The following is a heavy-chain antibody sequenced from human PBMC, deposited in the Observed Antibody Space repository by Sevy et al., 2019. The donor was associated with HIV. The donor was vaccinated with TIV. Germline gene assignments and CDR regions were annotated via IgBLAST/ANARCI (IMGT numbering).Heavy chain of an antibody. Sequence: GGSLRLSCAASGFSVSSHAMHWVRQAPGKGLEWVALLSYDGSTQYYADSVKGLFSISRDNSKNILYLQMNSLRPADTALYYCTRDAGYSVGWYPSNYWGQGTLVTVSS. CDR2: LSYDGSTQ. D-gene: IGHD6-19*01. J-gene: IGHJ4*02. CDR3: TRDAGYSVGWYPSNY. V-gene: IGHV3-30*04. CDR1: GFSVSSHA.